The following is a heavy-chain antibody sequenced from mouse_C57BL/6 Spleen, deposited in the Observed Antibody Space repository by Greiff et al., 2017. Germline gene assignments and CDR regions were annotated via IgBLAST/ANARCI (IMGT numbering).Heavy chain of an antibody. V-gene: IGHV1-26*01. CDR1: GYTFTDYY. Sequence: VQLQQSGPELVKPGASVKISCKASGYTFTDYYMNWVKQSHGKSLEWIGDINPNNGGTSYNQKVKGKATLTVDKSSSTAYMELRSLTSEDSAVYYCARGEGDPYYFDYWGQGTTLTVSS. CDR2: INPNNGGT. J-gene: IGHJ2*01. D-gene: IGHD3-3*01. CDR3: ARGEGDPYYFDY.